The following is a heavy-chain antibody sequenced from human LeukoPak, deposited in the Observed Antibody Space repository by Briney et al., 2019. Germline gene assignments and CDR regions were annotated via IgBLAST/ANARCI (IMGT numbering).Heavy chain of an antibody. J-gene: IGHJ3*01. CDR3: GRDPYRDYVGAFDS. Sequence: GGSLRLTCAASGFTFSNYAMPWVRQTPGKGLEWVSSLRGSGGGTSYADSVKGRFTISRDNSKNTLYLQMNTLRVQNTAVYFCGRDPYRDYVGAFDSRGPGTLVTVSS. D-gene: IGHD5-12*01. CDR1: GFTFSNYA. V-gene: IGHV3-23*01. CDR2: LRGSGGGT.